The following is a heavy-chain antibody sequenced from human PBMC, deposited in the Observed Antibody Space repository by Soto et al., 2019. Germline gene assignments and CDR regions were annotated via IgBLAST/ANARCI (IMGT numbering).Heavy chain of an antibody. J-gene: IGHJ5*02. V-gene: IGHV3-7*01. D-gene: IGHD3-10*01. CDR2: IKQGGSDR. CDR1: GFTFSSYW. CDR3: ASVKSWAVSP. Sequence: EVQLVESGGGLVQPGGSLGLSCAASGFTFSSYWMSWVRLAPGKGLEWVAHIKQGGSDRYYVDSVRGRLTISRDNAKNSLYMQMNSLRVEDTAMYYCASVKSWAVSPWGQGTLVTVSS.